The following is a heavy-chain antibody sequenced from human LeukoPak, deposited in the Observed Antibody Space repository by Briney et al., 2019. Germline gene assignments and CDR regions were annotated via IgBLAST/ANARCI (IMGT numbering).Heavy chain of an antibody. CDR1: GFTLNVYY. D-gene: IGHD6-13*01. CDR2: INHSGST. J-gene: IGHJ5*02. Sequence: GSLRLSCEASGFTLNVYYMSWFRQAPGKGLEWIGEINHSGSTNYNPSLKSRVTISVDTSKNQFSLKLSSVTAADTAVYYCARGPGIAAEYNWFDPWGHGALVTVSS. V-gene: IGHV4-34*01. CDR3: ARGPGIAAEYNWFDP.